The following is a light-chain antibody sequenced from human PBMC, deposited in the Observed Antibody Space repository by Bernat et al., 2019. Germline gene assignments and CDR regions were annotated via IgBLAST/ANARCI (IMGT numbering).Light chain of an antibody. CDR1: QSVSSSY. V-gene: IGKV3-20*01. CDR2: GTS. J-gene: IGKJ2*01. CDR3: QLYGNSPPAYT. Sequence: EIVLTQSPGTLSLSPGETATLSCRASQSVSSSYLAWYQQKPGQAPRLLIYGTSSRATGIPDRFSVSVSGTDSTLTISRLEPEDFAVYYCQLYGNSPPAYTFGQGTKLEIQ.